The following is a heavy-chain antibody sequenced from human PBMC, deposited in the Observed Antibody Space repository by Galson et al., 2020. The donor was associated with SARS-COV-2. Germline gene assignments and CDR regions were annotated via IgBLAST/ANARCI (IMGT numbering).Heavy chain of an antibody. V-gene: IGHV1-2*02. J-gene: IGHJ4*02. D-gene: IGHD1-26*01. CDR3: ARAGLWWELLTFDY. CDR1: GYTFTGYY. CDR2: INPNSGGT. Sequence: ASVKVSCKASGYTFTGYYMHWVRQAPGQGLEWMGWINPNSGGTNYAQKFQGRVTMTRDTSISTAYMELSRLRSDDTAVYYCARAGLWWELLTFDYWGQGTLVTVSS.